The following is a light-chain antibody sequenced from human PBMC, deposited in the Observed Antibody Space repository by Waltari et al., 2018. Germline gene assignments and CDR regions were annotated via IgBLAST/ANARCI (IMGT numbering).Light chain of an antibody. CDR3: QRYDDYPPT. Sequence: DIQMTQSPSTLSASVGDRVTIPCRASQSISHWLAWYQQKPGKAPKLLISKASSLEKEVPSRFSGSGSGTEFTLTITNLQPDDFATFYCQRYDDYPPTFGGVTKVEIK. V-gene: IGKV1-5*03. CDR2: KAS. CDR1: QSISHW. J-gene: IGKJ4*01.